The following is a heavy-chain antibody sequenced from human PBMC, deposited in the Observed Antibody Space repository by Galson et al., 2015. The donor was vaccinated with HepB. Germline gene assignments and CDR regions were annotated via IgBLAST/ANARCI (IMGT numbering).Heavy chain of an antibody. CDR3: AKDYGSGSYYYYMDV. D-gene: IGHD3-10*01. J-gene: IGHJ6*03. CDR2: ISWNSGSI. V-gene: IGHV3-9*01. Sequence: SLRLSCAASGFTFDDYAMHWVRQAPGKGLEWVSGISWNSGSIGYADSVKGRFTISRDNAKNSLYLQMNSLRAEDTALYYCAKDYGSGSYYYYMDVWGKGTTVTVSS. CDR1: GFTFDDYA.